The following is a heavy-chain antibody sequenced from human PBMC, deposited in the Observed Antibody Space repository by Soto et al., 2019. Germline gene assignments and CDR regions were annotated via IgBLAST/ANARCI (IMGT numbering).Heavy chain of an antibody. J-gene: IGHJ4*02. CDR2: ISGSGGST. V-gene: IGHV3-23*01. CDR3: ARDRQREGTQVLRYYDWKDD. Sequence: GGSLRPSXLASASTSTRLATSWVRPATGQGLEWDSAISGSGGSTYYADSVKGRFTISRDNAKNTLYLQMNSLRAEDKAVYYCARDRQREGTQVLRYYDWKDDWGQGTLVTVSS. CDR1: ASTSTRLA. D-gene: IGHD3-9*01.